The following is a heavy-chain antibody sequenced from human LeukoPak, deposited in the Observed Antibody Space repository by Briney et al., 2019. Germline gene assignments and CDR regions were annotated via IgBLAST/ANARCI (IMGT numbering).Heavy chain of an antibody. D-gene: IGHD5-12*01. CDR1: GFTFSSYS. CDR2: ISSSSSTI. CDR3: ASPRKGRYSGYDSYYFDY. Sequence: GGSLRLSCAASGFTFSSYSMNWVRQAPGKGLEWVLYISSSSSTIYYAESVRGRFTISRDNAKNSLYLQMNSLRAEDTAVYYCASPRKGRYSGYDSYYFDYWGQGTLVTVSS. J-gene: IGHJ4*02. V-gene: IGHV3-48*01.